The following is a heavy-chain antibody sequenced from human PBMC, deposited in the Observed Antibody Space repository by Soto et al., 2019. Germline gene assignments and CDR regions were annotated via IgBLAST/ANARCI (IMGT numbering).Heavy chain of an antibody. J-gene: IGHJ6*02. CDR3: AREVNNYYGMDV. CDR2: ISYSGST. Sequence: QVQLQESGPGLVKPSQTRSLTGPTSGASISSDDYTWSGFRQPPGKGLEWIGYISYSGSTYYNPSLKSRITISVDTSKTQFSLILSSVTAADTAVFYCAREVNNYYGMDVWGQGTTVTVSS. V-gene: IGHV4-30-4*01. CDR1: GASISSDDYT.